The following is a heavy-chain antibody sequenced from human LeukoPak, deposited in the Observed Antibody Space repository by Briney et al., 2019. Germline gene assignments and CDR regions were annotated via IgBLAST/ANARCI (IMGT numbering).Heavy chain of an antibody. Sequence: GRSLRLSCAASGFTFSNYGINWVRQSPGKGLEWVSAISGSGSSTYYADSVKGRFTVSRDNSKKMAYLQMSSLRAEDTAIYYCARKTDYWGQGALVTVSS. CDR1: GFTFSNYG. CDR3: ARKTDY. CDR2: ISGSGSST. J-gene: IGHJ4*02. V-gene: IGHV3-23*01.